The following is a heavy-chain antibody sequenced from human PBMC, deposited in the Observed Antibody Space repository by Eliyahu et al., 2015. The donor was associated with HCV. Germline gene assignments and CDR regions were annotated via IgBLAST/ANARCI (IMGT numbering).Heavy chain of an antibody. CDR2: INTDASIT. J-gene: IGHJ3*02. CDR3: ARGPAMVRGNDAFDM. D-gene: IGHD3-10*01. CDR1: GFTFSSYW. Sequence: EVQLVESGGGLVQPGGSLRLSCTASGFTFSSYWLHWLRLAPGKGGWVWVSRINTDASITTYADSVKGRFTISRDNAKNTLYLQMNSLRVEDTAVYYCARGPAMVRGNDAFDMWGQGTMVTVSS. V-gene: IGHV3-74*01.